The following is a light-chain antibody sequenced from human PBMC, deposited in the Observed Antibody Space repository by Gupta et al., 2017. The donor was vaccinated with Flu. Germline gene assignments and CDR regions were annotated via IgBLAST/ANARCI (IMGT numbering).Light chain of an antibody. J-gene: IGLJ3*02. Sequence: QSALTQPASVSGSPGQSITISCTGTSSDVGGYNYVSWYQQHPGKAPILMIYEVSTRAAGVAYRFSGSKAGNTASLTISGLQEEDEADYYCSSDTSSITRVFGGGTKLTVL. V-gene: IGLV2-14*01. CDR1: SSDVGGYNY. CDR3: SSDTSSITRV. CDR2: EVS.